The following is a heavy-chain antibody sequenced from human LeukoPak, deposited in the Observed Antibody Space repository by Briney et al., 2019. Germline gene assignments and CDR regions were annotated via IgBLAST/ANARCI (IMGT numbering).Heavy chain of an antibody. CDR2: ISGDSTYI. V-gene: IGHV3-21*01. CDR3: ARVSGRLXRQSDLDY. D-gene: IGHD1-1*01. CDR1: GFTFASYS. Sequence: PGGSLRLSCAASGFTFASYSMNWVRQAPGKGLEWVSSISGDSTYIYNAGSVKGRFPISRDNAQASLYLQINSLRADDTAVNYXARVSGRLXRQSDLDYWGQGTLVIVSS. J-gene: IGHJ4*02.